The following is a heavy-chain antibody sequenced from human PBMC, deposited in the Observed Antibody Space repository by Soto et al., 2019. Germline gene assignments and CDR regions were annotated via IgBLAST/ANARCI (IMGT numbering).Heavy chain of an antibody. CDR2: IYYSGST. Sequence: QLQLQESGPGLVKPSETLSLTCTVSGGSISSSSYYWGWIRQPPGKGLEWIGSIYYSGSTYYNPSLTSRVHISVDTSKNQFSLKLSSVTVADTAVYYCASFDYYYMDVWGKGTTVTVSS. J-gene: IGHJ6*03. V-gene: IGHV4-39*01. CDR3: ASFDYYYMDV. CDR1: GGSISSSSYY. D-gene: IGHD3-16*01.